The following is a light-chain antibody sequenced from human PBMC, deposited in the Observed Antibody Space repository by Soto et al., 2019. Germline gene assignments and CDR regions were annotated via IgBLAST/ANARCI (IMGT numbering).Light chain of an antibody. Sequence: ETLMTQSPATLSVSPGERATLSCRASQSVNNNLAWYQQKLGQAPRVLIYGASSRATGIPDRFSGSGSGTDFTLTISRLEPEDCAVYYCQQYGTSPRTFGQGTKVDIK. J-gene: IGKJ1*01. V-gene: IGKV3-20*01. CDR2: GAS. CDR1: QSVNNN. CDR3: QQYGTSPRT.